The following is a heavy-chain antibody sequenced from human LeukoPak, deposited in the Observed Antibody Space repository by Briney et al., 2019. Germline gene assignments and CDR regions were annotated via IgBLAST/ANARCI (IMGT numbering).Heavy chain of an antibody. D-gene: IGHD3-22*01. CDR2: ISTYSVNI. CDR1: GYTFTTYG. Sequence: ASVKVSCKASGYTFTTYGISWVRQAPAQGLEWMGWISTYSVNIKYAQKFQGRLTITTDTSTSTAYMELRSLRSDDTAVYYCAREDVPYYYDSSGYYNWFDPWGQGTLVTVSS. CDR3: AREDVPYYYDSSGYYNWFDP. V-gene: IGHV1-18*01. J-gene: IGHJ5*02.